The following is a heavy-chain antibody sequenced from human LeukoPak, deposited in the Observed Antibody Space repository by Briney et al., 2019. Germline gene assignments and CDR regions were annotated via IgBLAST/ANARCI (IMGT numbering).Heavy chain of an antibody. V-gene: IGHV3-21*01. Sequence: GGSLRLSRAASGFTFSTYSMNWVRQAPGKGLEWVSSISSSSNYIHYADSVKGRFTISRDNAKNSLYLQMNNLRAEDTAVYYCARVLVVNDYWGQGTLVTVSS. CDR1: GFTFSTYS. CDR2: ISSSSNYI. J-gene: IGHJ4*02. D-gene: IGHD2-21*01. CDR3: ARVLVVNDY.